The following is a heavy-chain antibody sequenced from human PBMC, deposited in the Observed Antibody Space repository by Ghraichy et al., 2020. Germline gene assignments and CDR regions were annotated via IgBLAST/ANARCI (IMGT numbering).Heavy chain of an antibody. J-gene: IGHJ4*02. CDR1: GGSFSGYY. CDR2: INHSGST. CDR3: ARVDIVENCFDY. D-gene: IGHD2-15*01. Sequence: SETLSLTCAVYGGSFSGYYWNWIRQPPGKGLEWIGEINHSGSTTYNASLKSRVTISGDTSKNQFFLKLSSVTAADTAVYYCARVDIVENCFDYWGQGTPVTVSS. V-gene: IGHV4-34*01.